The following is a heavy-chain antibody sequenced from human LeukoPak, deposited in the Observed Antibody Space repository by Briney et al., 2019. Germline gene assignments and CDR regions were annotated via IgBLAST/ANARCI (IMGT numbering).Heavy chain of an antibody. CDR3: AKGRGYSGYDFFDY. V-gene: IGHV3-23*01. Sequence: GGSLRVSCAASGFTFSTYAMTWVRQAPGKGLEWVSTISASGGSTFYADSVKGRFTISRDNSKNTLYLQMNSLRAEDTALYYCAKGRGYSGYDFFDYWGQGTLVTVSS. CDR2: ISASGGST. J-gene: IGHJ4*02. D-gene: IGHD5-12*01. CDR1: GFTFSTYA.